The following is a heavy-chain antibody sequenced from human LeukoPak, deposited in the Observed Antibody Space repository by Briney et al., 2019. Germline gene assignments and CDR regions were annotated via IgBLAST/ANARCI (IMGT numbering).Heavy chain of an antibody. Sequence: ASVKVSCKASGYTFSNYAIIWVRQAPGQGLEWVGWISAYNGDTNYAQKLQGRVTVTTDTSTTTAYMELRSLRSDDTAVYYCVRSGYDYDWFDPWGQGTLVTVSS. V-gene: IGHV1-18*01. CDR1: GYTFSNYA. D-gene: IGHD5-12*01. CDR3: VRSGYDYDWFDP. CDR2: ISAYNGDT. J-gene: IGHJ5*02.